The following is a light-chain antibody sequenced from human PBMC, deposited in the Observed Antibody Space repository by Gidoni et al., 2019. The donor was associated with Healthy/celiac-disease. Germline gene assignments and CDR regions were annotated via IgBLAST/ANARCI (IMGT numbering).Light chain of an antibody. Sequence: EIVLTQSPATLSLSPGERATLSCGASQSVSSGYLAWYQQKPGLAPRLLIYDASSRATGIPDRFSGSGSGTDFTLTISRLGPEDFAVYYCQQYGSSPRTFGQGTKVEIK. V-gene: IGKV3D-20*01. CDR1: QSVSSGY. J-gene: IGKJ1*01. CDR2: DAS. CDR3: QQYGSSPRT.